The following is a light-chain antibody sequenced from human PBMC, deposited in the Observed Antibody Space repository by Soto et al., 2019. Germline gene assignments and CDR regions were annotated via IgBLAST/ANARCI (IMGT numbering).Light chain of an antibody. CDR1: SSNIGSNS. V-gene: IGLV1-44*01. CDR2: SNI. CDR3: AAWDDSLNGRV. J-gene: IGLJ2*01. Sequence: QSVLTQPTSASGTPGQRVSISCSGGSSNIGSNSVNWYQQLPGTAPKLLIYSNIQRPSGVPDRFSGSKSGTSASLAISGLQSEDEADYYCAAWDDSLNGRVFGGGTKLTVL.